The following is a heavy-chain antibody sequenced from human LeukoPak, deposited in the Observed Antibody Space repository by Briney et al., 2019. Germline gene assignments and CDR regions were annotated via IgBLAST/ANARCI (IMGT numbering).Heavy chain of an antibody. CDR2: INPNSGGT. J-gene: IGHJ4*02. Sequence: ASVKVSCKASGYTFTGYYMHWVRQAPGQGLEWMGWINPNSGGTNYAQKFQGRVTMTRNTSISTAYMELSSLRSEDTAVYYCARAAYYYDSSAISPAGYWGQGTLVTVSS. D-gene: IGHD3-22*01. CDR3: ARAAYYYDSSAISPAGY. CDR1: GYTFTGYY. V-gene: IGHV1-2*02.